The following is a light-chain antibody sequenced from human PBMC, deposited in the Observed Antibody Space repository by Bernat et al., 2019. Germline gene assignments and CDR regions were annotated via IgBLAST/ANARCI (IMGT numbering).Light chain of an antibody. CDR2: STS. CDR1: QSNSSMS. J-gene: IGKJ2*01. CDR3: QQYGGPLRGYT. V-gene: IGKV3-20*01. Sequence: EIVLTQSPGTLALSPGERATFSCRASQSNSSMSLAWYHQKSGQAPRLLIYSTSRRATSVPDRFSGSGSGTDFTLTISRLEPEDLAVYYCQQYGGPLRGYTFGQGTKLEI.